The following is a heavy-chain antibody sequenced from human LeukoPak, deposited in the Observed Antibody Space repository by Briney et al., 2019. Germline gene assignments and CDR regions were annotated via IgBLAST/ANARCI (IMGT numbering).Heavy chain of an antibody. CDR1: GYTFTELS. J-gene: IGHJ4*02. V-gene: IGHV1-24*01. CDR2: FDPEDGET. Sequence: ASVKVSCKVSGYTFTELSMHWVRQAPGKGLEWKGGFDPEDGETIYAQKFQGRVTMTEDTSTDTAYMELSSLRSEDTALYYCATGLYDSSGYPDYWGQGTLVTVSS. CDR3: ATGLYDSSGYPDY. D-gene: IGHD3-22*01.